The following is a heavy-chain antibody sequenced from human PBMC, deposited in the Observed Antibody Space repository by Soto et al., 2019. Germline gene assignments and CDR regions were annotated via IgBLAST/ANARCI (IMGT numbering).Heavy chain of an antibody. CDR2: IYDSGNT. D-gene: IGHD6-13*01. J-gene: IGHJ4*02. V-gene: IGHV4-30-2*01. CDR3: ARGQGAAAGHSNFDY. Sequence: QLQLQESGSGLVKPSQTLSLTCAVSGGSISGTTYSWSWIRQPPGKGLEWIGYIYDSGNTYYNPSLKSQFSISVDRSKNQFSLKLSSVTVADTAVYYCARGQGAAAGHSNFDYWGQGALVTVSS. CDR1: GGSISGTTYS.